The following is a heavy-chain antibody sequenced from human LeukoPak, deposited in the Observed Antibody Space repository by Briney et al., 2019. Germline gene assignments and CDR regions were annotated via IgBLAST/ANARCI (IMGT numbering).Heavy chain of an antibody. V-gene: IGHV3-23*01. Sequence: GGSLRLSCGASGFTFSMYAMTWFRQAPGKGLEWVSAISDNGDRTYYADSVNGRFTISRDNSRNTLYLQMNSLRAEDTAVYYCARDRYYYDTSGFLFPHWGQGTLVTVSS. D-gene: IGHD3-22*01. CDR2: ISDNGDRT. CDR3: ARDRYYYDTSGFLFPH. J-gene: IGHJ1*01. CDR1: GFTFSMYA.